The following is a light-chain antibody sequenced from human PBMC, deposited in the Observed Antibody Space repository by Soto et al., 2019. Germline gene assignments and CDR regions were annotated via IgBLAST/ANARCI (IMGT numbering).Light chain of an antibody. V-gene: IGKV3-20*01. J-gene: IGKJ3*01. CDR2: GAS. CDR1: QSVRSSY. CDR3: QQYGDSHL. Sequence: VLTKSPRTLSLYPGERATRSCRASQSVRSSYLAWYQQKPGQAPRLLIYGASSRATGIPDRFSGSGSGTDFTLTISRLEPEDFAVYYCQQYGDSHLFGPGTKVDIK.